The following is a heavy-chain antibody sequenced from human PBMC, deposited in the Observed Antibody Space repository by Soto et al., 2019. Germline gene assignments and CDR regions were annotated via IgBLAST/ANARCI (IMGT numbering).Heavy chain of an antibody. D-gene: IGHD3-22*01. CDR3: AREADFASSGYVLDY. Sequence: GSLRLSCAASGFTISGFSMNWVRQAPGKGLEWVSSVTSSPSSMFYADSVKGRFTISRDDAKDSLFLQMNSLRADDTAVYYCAREADFASSGYVLDYWGLGTLVTVSS. J-gene: IGHJ4*02. CDR2: VTSSPSSM. V-gene: IGHV3-21*01. CDR1: GFTISGFS.